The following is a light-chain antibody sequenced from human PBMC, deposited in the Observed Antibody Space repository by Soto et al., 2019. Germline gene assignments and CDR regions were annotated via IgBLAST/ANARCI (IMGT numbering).Light chain of an antibody. V-gene: IGKV3-20*01. CDR1: RSVSSSF. Sequence: EIVLAQSPGTLSLSPGGRATLSCRASRSVSSSFLAWYQQKPGQAPRLLIYGASSRATGIADRFSASGSGTDFTLTISRLEPEDFAVYSCQQYASSPQTFGQGTKVDIK. CDR3: QQYASSPQT. CDR2: GAS. J-gene: IGKJ1*01.